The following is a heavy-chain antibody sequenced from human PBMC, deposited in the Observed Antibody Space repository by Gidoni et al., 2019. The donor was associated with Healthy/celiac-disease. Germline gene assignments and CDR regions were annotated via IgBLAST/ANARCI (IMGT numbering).Heavy chain of an antibody. Sequence: FTISRDNAKNSLYLQMNSLRAEDTAVYYCAGPRGLSRGAFDIWGQGTMVTVSS. D-gene: IGHD2-8*02. V-gene: IGHV3-11*06. J-gene: IGHJ3*02. CDR3: AGPRGLSRGAFDI.